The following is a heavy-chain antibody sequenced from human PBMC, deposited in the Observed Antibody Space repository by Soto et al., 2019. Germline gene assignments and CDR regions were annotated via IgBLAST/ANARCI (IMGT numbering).Heavy chain of an antibody. CDR2: INPNSGGT. D-gene: IGHD3-22*01. J-gene: IGHJ3*02. Sequence: ASVKVSCKASGYTFTGYYMHWVRQAPGQGLEWMGWINPNSGGTNYAQKFQGWVTMTRDTSISTAYMELSRLRSDDTAVYYCARQEGYYYDSSGYYYGPPGDDVFDIWGQGTMVTVSS. CDR1: GYTFTGYY. V-gene: IGHV1-2*04. CDR3: ARQEGYYYDSSGYYYGPPGDDVFDI.